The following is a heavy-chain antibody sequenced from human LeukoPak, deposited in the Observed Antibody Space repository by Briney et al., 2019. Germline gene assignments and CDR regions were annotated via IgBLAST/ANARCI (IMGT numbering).Heavy chain of an antibody. Sequence: PGGSLRLSCVTSVVAFSTYAMSWVRQAPGKGLEWVSTISGGGESTHYADSVEGRFTISRDNSKNTLYLQMNSLRAEDTAVYYCAKDPSSGWYVNAFDIWGQGTMVTVSS. D-gene: IGHD6-19*01. J-gene: IGHJ3*02. CDR1: VVAFSTYA. V-gene: IGHV3-23*01. CDR2: ISGGGEST. CDR3: AKDPSSGWYVNAFDI.